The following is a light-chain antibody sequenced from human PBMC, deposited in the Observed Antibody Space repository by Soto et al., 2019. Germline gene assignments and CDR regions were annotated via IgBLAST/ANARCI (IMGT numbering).Light chain of an antibody. CDR3: CSYAGSRV. CDR2: EVS. CDR1: SSDVGSYNL. Sequence: QSALTQPASVSGSPGQSITISCTGTSSDVGSYNLVSWYQQHPGKAPKLMIYEVSKRPSGVSNRFSGSKSGNTASLTISGLQAEDEADYYCCSYAGSRVFGGGTKVTFL. V-gene: IGLV2-23*02. J-gene: IGLJ3*02.